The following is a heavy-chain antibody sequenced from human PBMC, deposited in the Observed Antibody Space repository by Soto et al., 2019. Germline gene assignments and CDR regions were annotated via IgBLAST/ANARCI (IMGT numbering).Heavy chain of an antibody. CDR1: GYRFIYYP. D-gene: IGHD3-22*01. V-gene: IGHV1-3*04. Sequence: QVQLVQSGAEVKRPGASVKISCKASGYRFIYYPIHWVRQAPGQGLEWMGWINIGNGNTQYSPNFQGRVTITSDTSATTVARDLDRLKPENTAGYYCAREPLRGGKFYDNYIDPWGQGTLVIVSA. CDR3: AREPLRGGKFYDNYIDP. J-gene: IGHJ5*02. CDR2: INIGNGNT.